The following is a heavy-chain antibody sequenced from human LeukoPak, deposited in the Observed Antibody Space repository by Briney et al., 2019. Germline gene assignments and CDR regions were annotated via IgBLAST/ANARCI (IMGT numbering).Heavy chain of an antibody. CDR2: ISGSSSYI. CDR1: GFTFSSYS. V-gene: IGHV3-21*01. J-gene: IGHJ4*02. D-gene: IGHD3-10*01. Sequence: GGSLRLSCAASGFTFSSYSMNWVRQAPGKGLEWVSSISGSSSYIYYADSVKGRFTISRDNSKNTLFLQMNSLRPEDTAVYYCANMVFSSGSYYTSFWGQGTLVTVSS. CDR3: ANMVFSSGSYYTSF.